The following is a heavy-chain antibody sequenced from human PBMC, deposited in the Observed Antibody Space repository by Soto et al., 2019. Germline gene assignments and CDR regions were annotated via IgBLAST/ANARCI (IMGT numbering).Heavy chain of an antibody. CDR3: AREGSGGYFDVRDFDY. V-gene: IGHV3-30-3*01. CDR1: GFTFSSYA. D-gene: IGHD3-9*01. J-gene: IGHJ4*02. CDR2: ISYDGSNK. Sequence: GGSLRLSCAASGFTFSSYAMHWVRQAPGKGLEWVAVISYDGSNKYYADSVKGRFTISRDNSKNTLYLQMNSLRAEDTAVYYCAREGSGGYFDVRDFDYWGQGTLVTVSS.